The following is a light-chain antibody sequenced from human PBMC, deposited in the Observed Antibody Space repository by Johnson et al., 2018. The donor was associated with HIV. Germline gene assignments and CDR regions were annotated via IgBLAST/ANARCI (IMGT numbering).Light chain of an antibody. V-gene: IGLV1-51*01. CDR1: SSNIGNNY. J-gene: IGLJ1*01. CDR3: GSWDSSLSAYV. CDR2: DNN. Sequence: QSVLTHPPSVSAAPGQKVTISCSGSSSNIGNNYVSWYQQLPGTAPKLLIYDNNRRPSGIPDRFSGSKSGTSGTLGITGLQTGDEADYYCGSWDSSLSAYVVGTGTKVTGL.